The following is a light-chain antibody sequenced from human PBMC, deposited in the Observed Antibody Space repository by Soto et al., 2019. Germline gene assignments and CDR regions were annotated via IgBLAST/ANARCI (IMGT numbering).Light chain of an antibody. CDR2: GTS. Sequence: EVVMTQSPATLSVSPGETATLSCRASQSVSSNLAWYQHKPGRAPRLLIYGTSTRATGIPARFSGSGSGTEFILTISSLQSEDFAVYYCQQYNNWPVWTFGQGTKVEIK. CDR1: QSVSSN. J-gene: IGKJ1*01. CDR3: QQYNNWPVWT. V-gene: IGKV3-15*01.